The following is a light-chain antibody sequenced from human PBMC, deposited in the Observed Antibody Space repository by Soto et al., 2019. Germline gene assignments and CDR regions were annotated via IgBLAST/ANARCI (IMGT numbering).Light chain of an antibody. V-gene: IGLV2-14*01. J-gene: IGLJ2*01. Sequence: QSALTQPASVSGSPGQSITISCTGTSSDVGYYNYVSWYQQHPGKAPKVLIYEVRNRPSGASSRFSGSKSGNTAFLTISGLRPEDEADYYCSSYTRSSSVLFGGGTKVTVL. CDR1: SSDVGYYNY. CDR3: SSYTRSSSVL. CDR2: EVR.